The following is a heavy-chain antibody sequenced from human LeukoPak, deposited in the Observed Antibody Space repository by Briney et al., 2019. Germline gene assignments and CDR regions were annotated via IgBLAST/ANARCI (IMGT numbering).Heavy chain of an antibody. CDR1: GFTFSSYS. D-gene: IGHD3-10*01. CDR3: ARESRGGYYGSGNSGLLHYYMDV. Sequence: QTGGSLRLSCAASGFTFSSYSMNWVRQAPGKGLEWVSYISSSSSTIYYADSVKGRFTISRDNSKNTLYLQMNSLRAEDTAVYYCARESRGGYYGSGNSGLLHYYMDVWGKGTTVTISS. CDR2: ISSSSSTI. V-gene: IGHV3-48*01. J-gene: IGHJ6*03.